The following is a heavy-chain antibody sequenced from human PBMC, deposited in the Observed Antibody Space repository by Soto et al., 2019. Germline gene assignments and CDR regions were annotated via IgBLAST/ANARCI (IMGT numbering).Heavy chain of an antibody. CDR1: GYTFTSYD. J-gene: IGHJ4*02. V-gene: IGHV1-8*01. D-gene: IGHD1-1*01. Sequence: QVQLVQSGAEVRKPGASVKVSCEASGYTFTSYDNYWVRQASGQGLEWMGWMNPNTGNSGYAQKFQGRVTMTSDTSISTAHMELSSLRSEDTAVYYCARRAETNGWNGFGADKYYFDFWGQGTLVTVSS. CDR3: ARRAETNGWNGFGADKYYFDF. CDR2: MNPNTGNS.